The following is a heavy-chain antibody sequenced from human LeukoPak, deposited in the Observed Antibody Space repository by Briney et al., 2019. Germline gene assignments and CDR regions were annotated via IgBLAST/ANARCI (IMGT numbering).Heavy chain of an antibody. J-gene: IGHJ3*02. CDR2: IYPTDSDT. V-gene: IGHV5-51*01. Sequence: TGESLKISCKGSGYSFTTYWIAWVRPMPGQGLEWMGIIYPTDSDTRYSPSFQGQVTISADKSISTAYLQWSSLKASDTAMYYCARPKSISVDFAFDIWGQGTMVTVSS. D-gene: IGHD6-19*01. CDR1: GYSFTTYW. CDR3: ARPKSISVDFAFDI.